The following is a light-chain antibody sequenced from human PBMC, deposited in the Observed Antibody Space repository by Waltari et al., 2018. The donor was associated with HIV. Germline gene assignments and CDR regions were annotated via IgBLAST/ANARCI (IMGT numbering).Light chain of an antibody. CDR3: CSYTGSNTWL. Sequence: QSALTQPASVSGSPGQSITISCTGPSSDVGSYNVVSWYQHHPGKAPKLMIYEDNKRPSGVSNRFSASKSGNTASLTISGLQAEDEADYYCCSYTGSNTWLFGGGTKLTVL. CDR2: EDN. V-gene: IGLV2-23*01. J-gene: IGLJ3*02. CDR1: SSDVGSYNV.